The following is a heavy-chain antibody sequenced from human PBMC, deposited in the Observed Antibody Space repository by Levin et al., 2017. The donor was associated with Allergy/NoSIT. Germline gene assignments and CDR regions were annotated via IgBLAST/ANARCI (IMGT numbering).Heavy chain of an antibody. Sequence: PGASVKVSCKASGYTFTSYGINWVRQAPGQGLEWMGWISPYNGNTNYAQKLQGRVTMTTDTSTSTVYMDLRSLRSDETAMYYCARDYKYSSSSGFGYWGQGTLVTVSS. J-gene: IGHJ4*02. V-gene: IGHV1-18*01. CDR1: GYTFTSYG. D-gene: IGHD6-6*01. CDR3: ARDYKYSSSSGFGY. CDR2: ISPYNGNT.